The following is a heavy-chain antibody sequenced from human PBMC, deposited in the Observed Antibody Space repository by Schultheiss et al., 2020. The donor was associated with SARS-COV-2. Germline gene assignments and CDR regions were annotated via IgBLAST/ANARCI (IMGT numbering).Heavy chain of an antibody. V-gene: IGHV1-18*01. CDR1: GYTFTSYG. CDR2: ISAYNGNT. Sequence: ASVKVSCKASGYTFTSYGISWVRQAPGQGLEWMGWISAYNGNTNYAQKLQGRVTMTTDTSTSTAYMELRSLRSDDTAVYYCARIPGPWYDYVWGSYRYTVDYWGQGTLVTVSS. CDR3: ARIPGPWYDYVWGSYRYTVDY. D-gene: IGHD3-16*02. J-gene: IGHJ4*02.